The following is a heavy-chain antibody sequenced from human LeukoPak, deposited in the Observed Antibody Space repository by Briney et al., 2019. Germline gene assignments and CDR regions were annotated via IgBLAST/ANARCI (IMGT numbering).Heavy chain of an antibody. CDR3: ARTLLRGAELWLDS. CDR2: IYSSGTT. V-gene: IGHV4-31*03. CDR1: GVSITSGGCF. Sequence: SETLSLTCSVSGVSITSGGCFWNWIRQHPGKGLEWIGYIYSSGTTYYNPSLKSRLMISVETSLNKFSLNLRSVTAADTAIYYCARTLLRGAELWLDSWGPGTLVTVSS. D-gene: IGHD3-10*01. J-gene: IGHJ4*02.